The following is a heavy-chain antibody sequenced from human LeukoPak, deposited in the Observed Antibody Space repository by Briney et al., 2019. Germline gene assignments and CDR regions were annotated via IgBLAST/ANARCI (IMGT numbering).Heavy chain of an antibody. CDR2: IYYTGST. V-gene: IGHV4-39*01. Sequence: SETLSLTCTVSGGSINSSNYYWGWTRQPPGKGLVWTGSIYYTGSTYYNPSLKSRVTMSVDTSKNQFSLKVSSVTAADTAVYYCARLSGVPGDPDYWGQGNLVTVAS. D-gene: IGHD3-10*01. CDR1: GGSINSSNYY. J-gene: IGHJ4*02. CDR3: ARLSGVPGDPDY.